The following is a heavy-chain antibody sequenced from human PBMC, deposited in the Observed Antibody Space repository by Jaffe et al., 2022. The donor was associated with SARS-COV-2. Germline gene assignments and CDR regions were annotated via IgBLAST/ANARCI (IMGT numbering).Heavy chain of an antibody. Sequence: QITLRESGPARVKPTQTLTLTCTFSGFSLSTTGVGVAWVRQSPGKAPEWLLVIYWDDDKRFSPSLKHRLNITKGTSNNQVVLTMTDMIPEDTGTYYCAHSHGGYDWNEGIFDYWGQGALITVSS. CDR1: GFSLSTTGVG. J-gene: IGHJ4*02. D-gene: IGHD5-12*01. V-gene: IGHV2-5*02. CDR2: IYWDDDK. CDR3: AHSHGGYDWNEGIFDY.